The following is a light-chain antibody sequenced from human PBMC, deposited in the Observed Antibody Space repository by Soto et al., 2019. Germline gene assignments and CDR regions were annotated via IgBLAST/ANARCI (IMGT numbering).Light chain of an antibody. J-gene: IGLJ1*01. V-gene: IGLV2-18*01. Sequence: QSALTQPPSVSGSPGQSVTISCTGTSTDFVSYNRASWYQQPPGTAPKLIIYEASNRPSGVPDRFSGSKSGNTASLTISGLQAADEADYYCIIYTSENTYVFGTGTKVTVL. CDR2: EAS. CDR1: STDFVSYNR. CDR3: IIYTSENTYV.